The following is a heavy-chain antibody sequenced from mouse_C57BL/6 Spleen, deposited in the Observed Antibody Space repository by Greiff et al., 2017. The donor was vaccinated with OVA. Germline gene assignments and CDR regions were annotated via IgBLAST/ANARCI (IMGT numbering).Heavy chain of an antibody. D-gene: IGHD3-2*02. CDR1: GFNIKDDY. J-gene: IGHJ2*01. Sequence: EVKLMESGAELVRPGASVKLSCTASGFNIKDDYMHWVKQRPEQGLEWIGWIDPENGDTEYASKFQGKATITADTSSNTAYLQLSSLTSEDTAVYYCTTSRDSSGKIPYWGQGTTLTVSS. CDR2: IDPENGDT. V-gene: IGHV14-4*01. CDR3: TTSRDSSGKIPY.